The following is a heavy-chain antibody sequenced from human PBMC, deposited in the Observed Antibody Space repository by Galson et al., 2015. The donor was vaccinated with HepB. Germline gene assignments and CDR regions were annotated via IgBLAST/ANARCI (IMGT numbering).Heavy chain of an antibody. D-gene: IGHD3-3*01. CDR1: GYTFTSYY. CDR2: INPSGGST. J-gene: IGHJ3*02. CDR3: ARVITIFGVAQHDAFDI. Sequence: SCKASGYTFTSYYMHWVRQAPGQGLEWMGIINPSGGSTSYAQKFQGRVTMTRDTSTSTVYMELSSLRSEDTAVYYCARVITIFGVAQHDAFDIWGQGTMVTVSS. V-gene: IGHV1-46*01.